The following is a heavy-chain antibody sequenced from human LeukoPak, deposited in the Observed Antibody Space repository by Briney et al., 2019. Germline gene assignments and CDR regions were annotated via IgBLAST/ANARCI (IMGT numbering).Heavy chain of an antibody. V-gene: IGHV3-48*01. CDR2: IGPGGGI. CDR1: GFSFTAYS. Sequence: PGGSLRLSCAASGFSFTAYSMNWVRQAPGRGLEWILYIGPGGGIYYADSVTGRFTVSRDTAKNSLYLQMNGLRLEDTAVYYCARRFDSWGQGTLVTVSS. CDR3: ARRFDS. J-gene: IGHJ4*02.